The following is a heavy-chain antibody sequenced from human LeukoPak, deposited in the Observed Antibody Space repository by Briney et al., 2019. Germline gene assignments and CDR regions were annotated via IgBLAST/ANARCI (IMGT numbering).Heavy chain of an antibody. CDR3: ARRDSSSWNGGNNWFDP. J-gene: IGHJ5*02. CDR1: GYSISSDYY. Sequence: SETLSLTCTVSGYSISSDYYWGWIRQPPGKGLEWIGSVHHSGRTYYNPSLKSRVTISVDTSKNQFSLKLSSVTAADTAVYYCARRDSSSWNGGNNWFDPWGQGTLVTVSS. CDR2: VHHSGRT. V-gene: IGHV4-38-2*02. D-gene: IGHD6-13*01.